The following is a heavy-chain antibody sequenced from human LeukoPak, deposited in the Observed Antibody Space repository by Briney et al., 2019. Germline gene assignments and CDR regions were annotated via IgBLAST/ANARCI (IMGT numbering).Heavy chain of an antibody. CDR2: IKQDGSEK. V-gene: IGHV3-7*01. D-gene: IGHD5-18*01. Sequence: GGSLRLSCAASGFTFSSYWMSWVRQAPGKGLEWVANIKQDGSEKYYVDSVKGRFTISRDNAKNSLYLQMNSLRAEDTAVYYCARWGFYTAMAVDYWGQGTLVTVSS. CDR3: ARWGFYTAMAVDY. J-gene: IGHJ4*02. CDR1: GFTFSSYW.